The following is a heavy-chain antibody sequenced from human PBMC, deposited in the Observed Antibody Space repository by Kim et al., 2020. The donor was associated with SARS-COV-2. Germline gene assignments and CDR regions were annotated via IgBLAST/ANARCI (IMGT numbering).Heavy chain of an antibody. CDR3: ARAASDSSGYYYDY. V-gene: IGHV4-31*02. J-gene: IGHJ4*02. Sequence: NPSLKSRVTISVDTSKTQFSLKLSSVTAADTAVYYCARAASDSSGYYYDYWGQGTLVTVSS. D-gene: IGHD3-22*01.